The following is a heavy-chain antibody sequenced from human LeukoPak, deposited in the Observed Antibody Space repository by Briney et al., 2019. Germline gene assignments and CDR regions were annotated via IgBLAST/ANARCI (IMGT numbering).Heavy chain of an antibody. CDR2: IGLTDTTI. V-gene: IGHV3-48*03. CDR1: GFSFSSYW. CDR3: ARLKLGYWYFDL. J-gene: IGHJ2*01. D-gene: IGHD7-27*01. Sequence: GGSLRLSCAASGFSFSSYWMNWVRQAPGKGLEWVSYIGLTDTTIYYADSLKGRFAISRDNAKNSLYLHTHSLRAEDTAIYYCARLKLGYWYFDLWGRGTLLTVSS.